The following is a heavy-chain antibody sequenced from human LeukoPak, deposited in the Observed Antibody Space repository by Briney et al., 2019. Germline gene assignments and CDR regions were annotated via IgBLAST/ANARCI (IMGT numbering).Heavy chain of an antibody. V-gene: IGHV4-4*07. CDR1: GSSISYYY. CDR3: TASTEGLPVDY. Sequence: SETLSLTGTVSGSSISYYYCGGLRQPAGEGLEWIGRMYASGSTSYNPSLKSRVTMSGDTSKNQFSLKLKSVTAADTAVYYCTASTEGLPVDYWGQGTLVTVSS. J-gene: IGHJ4*02. D-gene: IGHD5-12*01. CDR2: MYASGST.